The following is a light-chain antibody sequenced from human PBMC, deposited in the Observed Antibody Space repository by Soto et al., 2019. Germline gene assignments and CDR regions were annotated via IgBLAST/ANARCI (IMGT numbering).Light chain of an antibody. CDR3: AAWDDSLGGYV. CDR2: GVS. J-gene: IGLJ1*01. CDR1: SSDVGGYNF. Sequence: QSVLTQPASVSGSPGQSVTISCTGTSSDVGGYNFVSWYRQLPGEAPKLILYGVSDRPSGVSDRFSGSKSGDTASLTVSGLQAEDEADYYCAAWDDSLGGYVFGPGTKVTVL. V-gene: IGLV2-14*01.